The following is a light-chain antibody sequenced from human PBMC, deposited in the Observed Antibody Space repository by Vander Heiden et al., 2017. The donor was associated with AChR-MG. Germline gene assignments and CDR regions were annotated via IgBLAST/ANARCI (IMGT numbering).Light chain of an antibody. V-gene: IGLV1-44*01. CDR2: TNN. CDR1: SYNIGSKI. Sequence: QSVLPQPPSAYGTPGQRVSISCSGSSYNIGSKIVNCDQQIPGTAPKLLISTNNQRPSGVPDRFSGSKSGTSASLAISGLQSEDEADYYCAAWDDSLNGPVFGGGTKLTVL. CDR3: AAWDDSLNGPV. J-gene: IGLJ3*02.